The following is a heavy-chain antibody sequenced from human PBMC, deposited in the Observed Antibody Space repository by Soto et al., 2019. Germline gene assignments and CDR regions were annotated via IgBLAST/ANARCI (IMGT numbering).Heavy chain of an antibody. V-gene: IGHV3-30-3*01. CDR1: GFTFSSYC. CDR3: ARGAGIAVAATSFDY. Sequence: QVQLVESGGGVVQPGRSLRLSCAASGFTFSSYCIHWVRQAPGKGLEWVAVISYDGSNRYYADSVKGRFTISRDNSKNTLYLQMNSLRAEDTAVYYCARGAGIAVAATSFDYWGQGTLVTVSS. J-gene: IGHJ4*02. D-gene: IGHD6-19*01. CDR2: ISYDGSNR.